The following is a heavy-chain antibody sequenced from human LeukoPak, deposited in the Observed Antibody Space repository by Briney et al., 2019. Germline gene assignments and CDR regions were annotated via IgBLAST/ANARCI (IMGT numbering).Heavy chain of an antibody. V-gene: IGHV4-61*01. D-gene: IGHD3-10*01. Sequence: PSETLSLTCTVSGDSISSSKYYWAWIRQPPGKGLEWIGYIYNSGSTNNNPSLKSRVTISVDTSKKQFSLKLSSVTAADTAVYYCARETPYGSGSYPFDYWGQGILVTVSS. J-gene: IGHJ4*02. CDR1: GDSISSSKYY. CDR2: IYNSGST. CDR3: ARETPYGSGSYPFDY.